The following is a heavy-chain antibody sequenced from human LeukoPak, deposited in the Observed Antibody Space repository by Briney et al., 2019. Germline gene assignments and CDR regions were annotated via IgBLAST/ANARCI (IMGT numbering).Heavy chain of an antibody. D-gene: IGHD6-19*01. Sequence: GGSLRLSCAASGFTFSNWAMIWVRQAPGKGLEWVSGVSGSGDSTYYADSVKGRFTISRDNSNNTLFLLMNSLRAEDAAVYYCAKYMSSGSWGQGTLVTVSS. CDR2: VSGSGDST. J-gene: IGHJ5*02. CDR1: GFTFSNWA. V-gene: IGHV3-23*01. CDR3: AKYMSSGS.